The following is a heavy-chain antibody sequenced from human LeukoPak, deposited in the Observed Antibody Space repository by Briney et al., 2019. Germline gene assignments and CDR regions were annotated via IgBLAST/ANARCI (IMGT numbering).Heavy chain of an antibody. J-gene: IGHJ6*02. V-gene: IGHV3-30*18. CDR1: GFIFRGYG. D-gene: IGHD3-10*01. CDR2: ISSDGDNK. Sequence: PGGSLRLSCVTSGFIFRGYGMHWVRQAPGKGLDWVAAISSDGDNKYYGDSVRGRFIISRDNSKNTVYLQMNSLRTEDTAVYYCAKIRGPVNFYYAMDVWGQGTTVTVSS. CDR3: AKIRGPVNFYYAMDV.